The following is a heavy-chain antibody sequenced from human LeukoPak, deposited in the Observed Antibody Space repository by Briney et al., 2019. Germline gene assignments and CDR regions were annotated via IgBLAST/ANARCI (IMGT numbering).Heavy chain of an antibody. Sequence: SRTLSLTCTVSGVSMSSDDSRWGWIRQPPGQGLEWVGYIYPRGGTYYSPSLKSRVPITLDMSKNQFSLRLISVTAADTAVYYCARDRPYYDYVWGSYPFDYWGQGTLVTVSS. D-gene: IGHD3-16*02. V-gene: IGHV4-30-2*01. CDR1: GVSMSSDDSR. J-gene: IGHJ4*02. CDR3: ARDRPYYDYVWGSYPFDY. CDR2: IYPRGGT.